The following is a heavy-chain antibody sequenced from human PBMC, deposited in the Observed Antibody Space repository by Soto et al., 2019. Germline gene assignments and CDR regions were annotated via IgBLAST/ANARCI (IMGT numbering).Heavy chain of an antibody. V-gene: IGHV4-31*03. CDR3: VKGGDGQRWFDP. Sequence: PSETLSLTCTVSGVSVSSGGHYWSWIRQHPGKGLEWIGYIHYSGSTYYTPSLTNRASLSLDTSKNQFSLKLTSVTAADTAAYYRVKGGDGQRWFDPWGQGTLVTVSS. D-gene: IGHD3-16*01. J-gene: IGHJ5*01. CDR2: IHYSGST. CDR1: GVSVSSGGHY.